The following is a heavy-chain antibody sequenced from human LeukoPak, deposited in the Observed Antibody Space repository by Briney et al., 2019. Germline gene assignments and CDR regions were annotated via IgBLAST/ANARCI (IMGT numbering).Heavy chain of an antibody. CDR2: ISDSGIST. CDR1: GFTFSNYA. V-gene: IGHV3-23*01. J-gene: IGHJ4*02. CDR3: AKRSYYDSTAIYYFDY. D-gene: IGHD3-22*01. Sequence: GGSLRLSCAASGFTFSNYAMSWVRQAPGKGLEWFSAISDSGISTYYADSVKGRFTISRDNSKNTLYLQMNSLRAEDTAVYYYAKRSYYDSTAIYYFDYWGQGTLVTVSS.